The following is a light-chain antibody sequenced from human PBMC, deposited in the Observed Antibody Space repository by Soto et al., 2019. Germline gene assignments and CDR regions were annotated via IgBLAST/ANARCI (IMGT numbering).Light chain of an antibody. Sequence: DIQMTQSPSSLSASVGDRVTITCRASQSISSYLNWYQQKPGKAPKLLIYAASSLQSGVPSRFSGSGSGTDFTLTICCLQPEDFATYYCQQSYSTPPWTFGQGTKVDIK. CDR1: QSISSY. CDR3: QQSYSTPPWT. V-gene: IGKV1-39*01. CDR2: AAS. J-gene: IGKJ1*01.